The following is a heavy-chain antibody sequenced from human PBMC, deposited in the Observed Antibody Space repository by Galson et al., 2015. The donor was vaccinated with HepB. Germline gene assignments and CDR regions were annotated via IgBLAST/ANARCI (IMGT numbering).Heavy chain of an antibody. J-gene: IGHJ4*02. Sequence: SVKVSCKASGFTFTRSAVKWVRQARGQRLEWMGWTVIGNGNTNYPQKFQDRVTITRDMSTDTVYMELSSLRAEDTAVYYCAADRVCSSGNCQPYNCDCWGQGTLVTVSP. CDR3: AADRVCSSGNCQPYNCDC. V-gene: IGHV1-58*01. D-gene: IGHD6-19*01. CDR2: TVIGNGNT. CDR1: GFTFTRSA.